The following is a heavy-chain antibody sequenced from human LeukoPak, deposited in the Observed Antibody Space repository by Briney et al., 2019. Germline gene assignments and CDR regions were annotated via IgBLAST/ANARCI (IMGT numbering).Heavy chain of an antibody. J-gene: IGHJ4*02. CDR3: ARGRIAVAKFYYFDY. Sequence: SETLSLTCTVSSGSIGSSSYYWGWIRQAPGKGLEWIGSIFYTGSTYYNPSLKSRVTISVDTSKNQFSLKLSSVNAADTAVYYCARGRIAVAKFYYFDYWGQGTLVTVSS. CDR1: SGSIGSSSYY. CDR2: IFYTGST. V-gene: IGHV4-39*07. D-gene: IGHD6-19*01.